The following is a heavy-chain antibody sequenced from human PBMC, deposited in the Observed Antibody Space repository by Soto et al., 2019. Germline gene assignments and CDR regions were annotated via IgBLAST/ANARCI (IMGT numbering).Heavy chain of an antibody. CDR1: GFTFSSYG. V-gene: IGHV3-30*18. Sequence: SLRLSCAASGFTFSSYGMHWVRQAPGKGLEWVAVISYDGSNKYYADSVKGRFTISRDNSKNTLYLQMNSLRAEDTAVYYCAKGGTGTTNYYYYGMDVWGQGTTVTVSS. J-gene: IGHJ6*02. CDR2: ISYDGSNK. CDR3: AKGGTGTTNYYYYGMDV. D-gene: IGHD1-7*01.